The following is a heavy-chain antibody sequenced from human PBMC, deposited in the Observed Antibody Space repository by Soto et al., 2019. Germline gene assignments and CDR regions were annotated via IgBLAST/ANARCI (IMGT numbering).Heavy chain of an antibody. Sequence: PSETLSLTCTVSGASISSSYWSWIRQSPGKGLEWIGYVHYSGSTNYNPSLKSRVTISVDTSKNQFSLKLRSVTAADTAVYYCVRGYYDCGGQCNTFDIWGQGTMVTVS. J-gene: IGHJ3*02. CDR1: GASISSSY. CDR2: VHYSGST. CDR3: VRGYYDCGGQCNTFDI. V-gene: IGHV4-59*01. D-gene: IGHD3-22*01.